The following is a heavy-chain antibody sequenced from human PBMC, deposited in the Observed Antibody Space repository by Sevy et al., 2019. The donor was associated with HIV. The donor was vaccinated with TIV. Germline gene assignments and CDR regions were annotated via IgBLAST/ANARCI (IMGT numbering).Heavy chain of an antibody. D-gene: IGHD1-26*01. CDR2: IKQDGSEK. Sequence: LSLTCAASGFTFSSYWMSWVRQAPGKGLEWVANIKQDGSEKYYVDSVKGRFTISRDNAKNSLYLQMNRLRAEDTAVYYCAREGSGSYYENIYYFDYWGQGTLVTVSS. CDR1: GFTFSSYW. J-gene: IGHJ4*02. CDR3: AREGSGSYYENIYYFDY. V-gene: IGHV3-7*03.